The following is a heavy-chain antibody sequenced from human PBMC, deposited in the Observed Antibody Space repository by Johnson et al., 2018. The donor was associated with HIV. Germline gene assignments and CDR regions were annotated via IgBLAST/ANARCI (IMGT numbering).Heavy chain of an antibody. J-gene: IGHJ3*02. CDR1: GFTVSSNY. D-gene: IGHD6-13*01. V-gene: IGHV3-9*01. Sequence: LVESGGGLIQPGGSLRLSCAASGFTVSSNYMSWVRQAPGKGLEWVSGISWNSGSIGYADSVQGRFTISRDNAKNSLYLQMNSMRAEDTALYYCAAIGGIGSSWSAAFDIWGQGTMVTVSS. CDR3: AAIGGIGSSWSAAFDI. CDR2: ISWNSGSI.